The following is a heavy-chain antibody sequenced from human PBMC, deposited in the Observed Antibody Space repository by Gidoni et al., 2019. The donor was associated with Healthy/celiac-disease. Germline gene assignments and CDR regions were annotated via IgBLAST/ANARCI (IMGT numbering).Heavy chain of an antibody. CDR2: SSGSGGST. D-gene: IGHD3-3*02. CDR3: AKDILNVTSSYFDY. Sequence: EVQLLESGGGLVQPGGSLSLSCSASGFTFCRYAMRWGRQAPGKGLEWVSASSGSGGSTYYADSVKGRFTISRDNSKNTLYLQMNSLRAEDTAVYYCAKDILNVTSSYFDYWGQGTLVTVSS. CDR1: GFTFCRYA. J-gene: IGHJ4*02. V-gene: IGHV3-23*01.